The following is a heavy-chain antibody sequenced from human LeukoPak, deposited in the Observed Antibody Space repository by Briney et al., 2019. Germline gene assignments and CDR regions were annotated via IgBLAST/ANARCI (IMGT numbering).Heavy chain of an antibody. V-gene: IGHV3-7*03. D-gene: IGHD2-15*01. CDR2: IKQDGSEK. J-gene: IGHJ1*01. CDR1: GFTFSSYW. Sequence: GGSLRLSCAASGFTFSSYWMSWVRQAPGEGLEWVANIKQDGSEKYYVDSVKGRFTISRDNAKNSLYLQMNSLRAEDTAVYYCARRCSGGSCYPRAEYFQHWGQGTLVTVSS. CDR3: ARRCSGGSCYPRAEYFQH.